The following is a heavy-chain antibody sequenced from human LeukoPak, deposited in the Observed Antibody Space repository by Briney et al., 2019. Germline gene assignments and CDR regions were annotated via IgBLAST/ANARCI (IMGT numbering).Heavy chain of an antibody. D-gene: IGHD7-27*01. CDR2: IKSKTDGGTT. CDR3: TTEYWGSSNN. J-gene: IGHJ4*02. Sequence: GGSLRLSCAGSGFTFSDAWMSWVRQTPGKGLEWVGHIKSKTDGGTTDFAAPVKGRFTISRDDSRNTLYLQMNSLTAEDTAVYYCTTEYWGSSNNWGQGTLVTVSS. CDR1: GFTFSDAW. V-gene: IGHV3-15*01.